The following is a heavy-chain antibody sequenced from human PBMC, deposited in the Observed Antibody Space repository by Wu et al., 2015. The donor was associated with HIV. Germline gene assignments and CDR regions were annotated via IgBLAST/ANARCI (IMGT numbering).Heavy chain of an antibody. Sequence: QVQLVQSGAEVKKPGASVKVSCKASGYTFTSYGITWVRQAPGQGLEWMGWISAYNGNTNYAQKFQGRVTMTTDTYTSTAYMELRSLRSDDTAVYYCARGRITAAGPNTDLAEYFQHWARAPWSPSPQ. V-gene: IGHV1-18*01. CDR2: ISAYNGNT. J-gene: IGHJ1*01. CDR3: ARGRITAAGPNTDLAEYFQH. D-gene: IGHD6-13*01. CDR1: GYTFTSYG.